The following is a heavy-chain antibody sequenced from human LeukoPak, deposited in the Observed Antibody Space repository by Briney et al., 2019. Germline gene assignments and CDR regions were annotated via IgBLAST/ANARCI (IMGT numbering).Heavy chain of an antibody. Sequence: PSETLSLTCAVSGVSISSGDYYWTWIRQPPGKGLEWIGYIPYSGSTYYNPSLKSGITISLDTSKNQFSLKVTSVTAADTAAYYCARDENSYYMDVWGTGTTVTVSS. CDR3: ARDENSYYMDV. CDR1: GVSISSGDYY. V-gene: IGHV4-30-4*08. J-gene: IGHJ6*03. CDR2: IPYSGST.